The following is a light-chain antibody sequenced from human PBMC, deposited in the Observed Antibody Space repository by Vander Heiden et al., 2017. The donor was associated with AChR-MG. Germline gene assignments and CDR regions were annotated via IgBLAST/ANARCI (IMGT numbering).Light chain of an antibody. Sequence: DIQMTQSPSTLSASVGDRVTITCRASESISSWLAWYQQKPGKAPKVLIYKASSLESGVPPRFRGSGSGTEFTLTISSLQPDDFATYYCQQYDSYSRTFGQGTKVQIK. CDR2: KAS. J-gene: IGKJ1*01. CDR1: ESISSW. V-gene: IGKV1-5*03. CDR3: QQYDSYSRT.